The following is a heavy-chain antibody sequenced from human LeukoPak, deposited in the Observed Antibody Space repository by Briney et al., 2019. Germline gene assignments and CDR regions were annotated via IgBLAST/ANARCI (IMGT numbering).Heavy chain of an antibody. CDR2: INPSGGST. CDR1: GYTLTELS. V-gene: IGHV1-46*01. Sequence: ASVKVSCKVSGYTLTELSMHWVRQAPGQGLEWMGIINPSGGSTSYAQKFQGRVTITRDTSTSTVYMEVSSLGSEDTAVYYCAREHDGGATDYWGQGTLVTVSS. J-gene: IGHJ4*02. D-gene: IGHD1-26*01. CDR3: AREHDGGATDY.